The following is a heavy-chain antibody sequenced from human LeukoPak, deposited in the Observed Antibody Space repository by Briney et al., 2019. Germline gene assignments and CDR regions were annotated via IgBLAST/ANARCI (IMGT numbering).Heavy chain of an antibody. Sequence: GGSLRLSCAASGFTFSSYSMNWVRQAPGKGLEWVSYISSSSSTIYYADSVKGRFTISRDNAKNSLYLQMNSLRAEDTAVYYCARLGFTRAGYFDYWGQGTLVTVSS. J-gene: IGHJ4*02. V-gene: IGHV3-48*04. CDR3: ARLGFTRAGYFDY. CDR2: ISSSSSTI. D-gene: IGHD2-2*01. CDR1: GFTFSSYS.